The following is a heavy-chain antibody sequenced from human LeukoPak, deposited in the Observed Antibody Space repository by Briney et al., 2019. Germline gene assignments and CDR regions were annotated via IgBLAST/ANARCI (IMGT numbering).Heavy chain of an antibody. J-gene: IGHJ4*02. D-gene: IGHD1-26*01. V-gene: IGHV4-4*02. Sequence: EPSETLSLTCAVSGGSISSSNWWSWVRQPPGKGLEWTGEIYHSGSTNYNPSLKSRVTISVDKSKNQFSLKLSSVTAADTAVYYCARVRATTSGAFDYWGQGTLVTVSS. CDR3: ARVRATTSGAFDY. CDR2: IYHSGST. CDR1: GGSISSSNW.